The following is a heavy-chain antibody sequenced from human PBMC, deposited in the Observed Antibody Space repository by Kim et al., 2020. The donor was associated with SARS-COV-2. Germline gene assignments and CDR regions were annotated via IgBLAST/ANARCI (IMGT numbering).Heavy chain of an antibody. Sequence: SETLSLTCTVSGGSISSYYWSWIRQPPGKGLDWIGYIYYSGSTNYNPSLKSRVTISVDTSKNQFSLKLSSVTAADTAVYYCARTWEGARAVVDWYFDLWGRGTLVTVSS. V-gene: IGHV4-59*13. D-gene: IGHD1-26*01. CDR1: GGSISSYY. CDR2: IYYSGST. CDR3: ARTWEGARAVVDWYFDL. J-gene: IGHJ2*01.